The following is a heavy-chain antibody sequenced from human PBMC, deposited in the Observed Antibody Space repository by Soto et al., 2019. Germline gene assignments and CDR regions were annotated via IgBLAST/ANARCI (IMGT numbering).Heavy chain of an antibody. J-gene: IGHJ4*02. V-gene: IGHV3-23*01. CDR2: ISGSGHAT. Sequence: EVKLLESGGGLVPPGASARLSCLTSGFIFDNYAMSWVRQSPGRRLEWVAAISGSGHATYYTQSVQGRFIISRDKSKKTVFLQMSNLRAEDTAVYYCAKGRYFDSSGGCANYWGLGTLVTVSS. CDR3: AKGRYFDSSGGCANY. CDR1: GFIFDNYA. D-gene: IGHD3-22*01.